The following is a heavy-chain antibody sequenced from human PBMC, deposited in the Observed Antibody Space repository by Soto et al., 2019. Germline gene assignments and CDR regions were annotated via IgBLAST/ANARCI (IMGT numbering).Heavy chain of an antibody. J-gene: IGHJ5*02. D-gene: IGHD5-12*01. CDR3: ARWLQYDNWFDP. CDR2: IYYSGST. V-gene: IGHV4-31*03. CDR1: GGSISSGGYY. Sequence: PSETLSLTCTVSGGSISSGGYYWSWIRQHPGKGLEWIGYIYYSGSTYYNPSLKSRVTISVDTSKNQFSLKLGSVTAADTAVYYCARWLQYDNWFDPWGQGTLVTVSS.